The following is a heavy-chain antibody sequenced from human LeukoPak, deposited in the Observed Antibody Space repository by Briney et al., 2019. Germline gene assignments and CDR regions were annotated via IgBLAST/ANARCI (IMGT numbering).Heavy chain of an antibody. CDR1: GGSFSGYY. Sequence: SETLSLTCAVYGGSFSGYYWSWIRQPPGKGLEWIGEINHSGSTNYNPSLTSRVTISVDTSKNQFSLKLSSVTAADTAVYYCAREVQLWFAGPHRYFDYWGQGTLVTVSS. CDR3: AREVQLWFAGPHRYFDY. J-gene: IGHJ4*02. D-gene: IGHD5-18*01. CDR2: INHSGST. V-gene: IGHV4-34*01.